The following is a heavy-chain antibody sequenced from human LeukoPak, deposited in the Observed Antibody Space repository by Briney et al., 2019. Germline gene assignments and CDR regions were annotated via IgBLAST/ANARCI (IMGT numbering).Heavy chain of an antibody. D-gene: IGHD3-22*01. CDR1: GGSIRSYY. J-gene: IGHJ4*02. CDR3: AREVPDSIGYYFDY. Sequence: SETLSLTCNVSGGSIRSYYWSWIRQPPGKGLEWIGFISYRGYTNYNPSLKSRVTISVDTSKNQFSLKLSSVTAADTAVYHCAREVPDSIGYYFDYWGQGTLVTVSS. V-gene: IGHV4-59*01. CDR2: ISYRGYT.